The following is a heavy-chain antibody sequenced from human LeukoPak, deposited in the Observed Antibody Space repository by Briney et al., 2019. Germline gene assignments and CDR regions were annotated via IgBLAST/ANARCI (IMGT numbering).Heavy chain of an antibody. CDR3: ARDGPAVTTDQFDY. D-gene: IGHD4-17*01. V-gene: IGHV3-21*01. CDR2: ISSSSSYI. Sequence: GGSLRLSCAASGFTFSSYAMSWVRQAPGKGLEWVSSISSSSSYIYYADSVKGRFTISRDNAKNSLYLQMNSLRAEDTAVYYCARDGPAVTTDQFDYWGQGTLVTVSS. J-gene: IGHJ4*02. CDR1: GFTFSSYA.